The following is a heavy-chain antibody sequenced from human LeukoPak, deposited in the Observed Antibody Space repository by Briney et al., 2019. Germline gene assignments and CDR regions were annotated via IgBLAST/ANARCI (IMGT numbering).Heavy chain of an antibody. CDR2: ISFSVNTK. D-gene: IGHD6-19*01. CDR1: GFTFSDYS. V-gene: IGHV3-48*04. Sequence: GGSLRLSCAASGFTFSDYSMNWVRQAPGKGLEWVSYISFSVNTKYYGDSVKGRFTISRDNAKNSLYLHMDSLRAEDTAVYYCARAQSARIAVAAPFDYWGQGTLVTVSS. CDR3: ARAQSARIAVAAPFDY. J-gene: IGHJ4*02.